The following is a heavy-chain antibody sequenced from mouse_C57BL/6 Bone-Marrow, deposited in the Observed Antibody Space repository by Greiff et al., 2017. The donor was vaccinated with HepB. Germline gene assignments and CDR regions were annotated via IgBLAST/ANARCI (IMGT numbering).Heavy chain of an antibody. CDR1: GFNIKDDY. Sequence: LQESGAELVRPGASVKLSCTASGFNIKDDYMHWVKQRPEQGLEWIGWIDPENGDTEYASKFQGKATITADTSSNTAYLQLSSLTSEDTAVYYCTTFYDGYYDFDYWGQGTTLTVSS. J-gene: IGHJ2*01. D-gene: IGHD2-3*01. V-gene: IGHV14-4*01. CDR3: TTFYDGYYDFDY. CDR2: IDPENGDT.